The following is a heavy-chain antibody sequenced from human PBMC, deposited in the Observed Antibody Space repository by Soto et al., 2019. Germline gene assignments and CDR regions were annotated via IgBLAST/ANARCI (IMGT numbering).Heavy chain of an antibody. CDR3: ARDYYDSSGYSDYNWFDP. V-gene: IGHV4-30-4*01. Sequence: NPSETLSLTCTVSGGSISSGDYYWSWIRQPPGKGLEWIGYIYYSGSTYYNPSLKSRVTISVDTSKNQFSLKLSSVTAADTAVYYCARDYYDSSGYSDYNWFDPWGQGTLVTVSS. J-gene: IGHJ5*02. CDR2: IYYSGST. CDR1: GGSISSGDYY. D-gene: IGHD3-22*01.